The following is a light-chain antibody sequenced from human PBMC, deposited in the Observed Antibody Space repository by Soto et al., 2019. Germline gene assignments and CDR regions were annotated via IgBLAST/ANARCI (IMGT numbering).Light chain of an antibody. Sequence: QPVLTQPPAASASLGASVNLTCILSRAYDNYAIAWHQQQPGSGRCYMKKVNSHGNYNKGDGIPYRFSRYSSAAERHLTIFGLRSEDEAVEFCQSWATANRVFGGGNKVTVL. CDR2: VNSHGNY. CDR3: QSWATANRV. V-gene: IGLV4-69*02. CDR1: RAYDNYA. J-gene: IGLJ3*02.